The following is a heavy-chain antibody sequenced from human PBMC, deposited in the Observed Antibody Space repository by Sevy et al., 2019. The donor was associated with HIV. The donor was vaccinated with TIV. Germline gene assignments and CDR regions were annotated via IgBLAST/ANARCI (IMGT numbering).Heavy chain of an antibody. Sequence: GGSLRLSCAASGFTFSSYGMHWVRQAPGKGLEWVAVIWYDGSNKYYADSVKGRFTISRDNSKNTLYLQMNSLRAEDKAVYYCASKKNYYDSSGYPDAFDIWGQGTMVTVSS. V-gene: IGHV3-33*01. J-gene: IGHJ3*02. D-gene: IGHD3-22*01. CDR2: IWYDGSNK. CDR3: ASKKNYYDSSGYPDAFDI. CDR1: GFTFSSYG.